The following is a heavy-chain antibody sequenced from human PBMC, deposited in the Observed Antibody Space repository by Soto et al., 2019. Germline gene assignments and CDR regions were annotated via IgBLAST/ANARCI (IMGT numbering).Heavy chain of an antibody. Sequence: SVKVSCKASGGTFSSYAISWVRQAPGQGLEWMGGIIPIFGTANYAQKFQGRVTITADESTSTAYMELSSLRSEDTAVYYCARDPKTIGKRANWFDPWGQGTLVTVSS. CDR1: GGTFSSYA. V-gene: IGHV1-69*13. CDR2: IIPIFGTA. CDR3: ARDPKTIGKRANWFDP. J-gene: IGHJ5*02. D-gene: IGHD1-26*01.